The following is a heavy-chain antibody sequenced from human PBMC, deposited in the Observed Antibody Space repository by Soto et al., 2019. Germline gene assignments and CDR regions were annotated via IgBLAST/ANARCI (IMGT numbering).Heavy chain of an antibody. CDR1: GFTFSNYA. D-gene: IGHD6-13*01. CDR2: ISDSGGGT. J-gene: IGHJ4*02. CDR3: AKFVHVSGTDY. Sequence: GGTLRLSCEASGFTFSNYAMSWVRQAPGNGLQCVSAISDSGGGTSYADSVKGRFTISRDNSRNTLYLQMNSLSAADTAIYYCAKFVHVSGTDYWGQGTQVTVSS. V-gene: IGHV3-23*01.